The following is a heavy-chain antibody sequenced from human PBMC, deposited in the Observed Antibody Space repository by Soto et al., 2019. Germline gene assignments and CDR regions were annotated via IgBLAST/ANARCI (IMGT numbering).Heavy chain of an antibody. D-gene: IGHD3-3*02. V-gene: IGHV3-9*01. CDR2: LSWSGCTI. CDR1: GLNFDDYA. J-gene: IGHJ4*02. CDR3: TTEVRHHFSFYFDN. Sequence: EVQLVESGGGLVQPGRSLRLSCVVSGLNFDDYAMHWVRQLPGKGLEWVAGLSWSGCTIAYADSVKGRFTISRDNAKNSLYLEMTSLRPEDTAVYYCTTEVRHHFSFYFDNWGQGTLVTFSS.